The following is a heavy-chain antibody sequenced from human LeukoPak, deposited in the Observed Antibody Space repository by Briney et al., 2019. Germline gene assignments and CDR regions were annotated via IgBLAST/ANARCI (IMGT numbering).Heavy chain of an antibody. V-gene: IGHV4-4*07. J-gene: IGHJ4*02. CDR2: IYTSGST. Sequence: SETLSLTCTVSGGSISSYYWSWIRQPAGKGLEWIGRIYTSGSTNYNPSLKSRVTMSVDTSKNQSSLKLSSVTAADTAVYYCARDDYYYGSGSLDYWGQGTLVTVSS. CDR1: GGSISSYY. D-gene: IGHD3-10*01. CDR3: ARDDYYYGSGSLDY.